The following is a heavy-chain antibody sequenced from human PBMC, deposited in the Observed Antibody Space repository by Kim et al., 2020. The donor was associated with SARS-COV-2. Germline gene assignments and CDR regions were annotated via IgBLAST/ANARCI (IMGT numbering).Heavy chain of an antibody. D-gene: IGHD1-7*01. CDR1: GFTFSSYA. CDR3: AKDHTEELYFSQYYFDY. CDR2: ISGSGGST. V-gene: IGHV3-23*01. J-gene: IGHJ4*02. Sequence: GGSLRLSCAASGFTFSSYAMSWVRQAPGKGLEWVSAISGSGGSTYYADSVKGRFTISRDNSKNTLYLQMNSLRAEDTAVYYCAKDHTEELYFSQYYFDYWGQGTLVTVSS.